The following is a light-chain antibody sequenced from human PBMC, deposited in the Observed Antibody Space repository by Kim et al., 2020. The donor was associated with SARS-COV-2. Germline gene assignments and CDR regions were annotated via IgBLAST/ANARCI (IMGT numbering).Light chain of an antibody. CDR3: QQYGSSPWT. Sequence: IVLTQSPGTLSLSPGERATLSCRASQSVSSSYLAWYQQKPGQAPRLLIYGASSRATGIPDRFSGSGCGTDFTLTISRLEPEDFAVYYCQQYGSSPWTFGQGTKV. CDR1: QSVSSSY. J-gene: IGKJ1*01. CDR2: GAS. V-gene: IGKV3-20*01.